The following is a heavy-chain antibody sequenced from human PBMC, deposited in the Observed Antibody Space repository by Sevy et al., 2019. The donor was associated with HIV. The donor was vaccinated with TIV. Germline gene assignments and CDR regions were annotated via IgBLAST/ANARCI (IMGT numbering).Heavy chain of an antibody. CDR1: GFTFSTYA. V-gene: IGHV3-48*02. CDR2: ISRTAATT. CDR3: AREAYYYDSREANWFDP. Sequence: GGSLRLSCKTSGFTFSTYAMHGVRQAPWKGLEWVASISRTAATTYYADSVRDRFTISRDNAKNSLYLEMNSLRDEDTAVYYCAREAYYYDSREANWFDPWGQGTLVTVSS. J-gene: IGHJ5*02. D-gene: IGHD3-22*01.